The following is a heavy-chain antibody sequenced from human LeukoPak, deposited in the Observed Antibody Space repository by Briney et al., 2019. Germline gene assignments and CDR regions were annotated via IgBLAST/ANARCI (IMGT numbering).Heavy chain of an antibody. CDR1: GGSISSYY. CDR3: ARGPRLHYDILTGYSNWFDP. Sequence: SETLSLTCTVSGGSISSYYWSWIRQPPGKGLEWIGYIYYSGSTNYNPSLKSRVTISVDTSKNQFSLKLSSVTAADTAVYYCARGPRLHYDILTGYSNWFDPWGQGTLVTVSS. CDR2: IYYSGST. V-gene: IGHV4-59*01. J-gene: IGHJ5*02. D-gene: IGHD3-9*01.